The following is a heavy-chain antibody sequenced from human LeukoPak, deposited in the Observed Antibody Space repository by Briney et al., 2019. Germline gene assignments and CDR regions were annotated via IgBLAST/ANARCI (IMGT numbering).Heavy chain of an antibody. CDR3: ARAGLPGDAFDI. CDR1: GGSFSGYY. J-gene: IGHJ3*02. D-gene: IGHD2-21*02. V-gene: IGHV4-34*01. CDR2: IYYSGST. Sequence: SETLSLTCAVYGGSFSGYYWSWIRQPPGKGLEWIGSIYYSGSTYYNPSLKSRVTISVDTSKNQFSLKLSSVTAADTAVYYCARAGLPGDAFDIWGQGTMVTVSS.